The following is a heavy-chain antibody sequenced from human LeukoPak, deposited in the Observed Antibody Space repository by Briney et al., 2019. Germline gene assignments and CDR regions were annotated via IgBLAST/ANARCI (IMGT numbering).Heavy chain of an antibody. CDR1: GGSISSSSYY. D-gene: IGHD4-17*01. J-gene: IGHJ4*02. CDR2: IYYSGST. Sequence: SETLSLTCTVSGGSISSSSYYWGWIRQPPGKGLEWIGSIYYSGSTYYNPSLKSRVTISVDTSKNQFSLKLSSVTAADTAVYYCARDWSDGDPFDYWGQGTLVTVSS. V-gene: IGHV4-39*07. CDR3: ARDWSDGDPFDY.